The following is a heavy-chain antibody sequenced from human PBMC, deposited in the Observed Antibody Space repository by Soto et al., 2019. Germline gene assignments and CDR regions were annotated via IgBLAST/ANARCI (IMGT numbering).Heavy chain of an antibody. D-gene: IGHD6-13*01. CDR1: GFSLSTSGVG. V-gene: IGHV2-5*01. Sequence: SGPTLVNPTQTLTLTCTFSGFSLSTSGVGVGWIRQPPGKALEWLALIYWNDDKRYSPSLKSRLTITKDTSKNQVVLTMTNMDPVDTATYYCAHRLGYSRSWYRGYFQHWGQGPLGTV. CDR2: IYWNDDK. CDR3: AHRLGYSRSWYRGYFQH. J-gene: IGHJ1*01.